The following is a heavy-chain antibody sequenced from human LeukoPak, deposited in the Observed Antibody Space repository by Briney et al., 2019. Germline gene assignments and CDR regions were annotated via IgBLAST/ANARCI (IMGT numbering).Heavy chain of an antibody. Sequence: GSLRLSCAASGFTFSSYAMSWIRQPPGKGLEWIGEVNHSGSTNYNPSLKSRVTISVDTSKNQFSLKLSSVTAADTAVYYCARCLQIKKIYGSGNIYWFDPWGQGTLVTVSS. CDR1: GFTFSSYA. J-gene: IGHJ5*02. CDR2: VNHSGST. V-gene: IGHV4-34*01. D-gene: IGHD3-10*01. CDR3: ARCLQIKKIYGSGNIYWFDP.